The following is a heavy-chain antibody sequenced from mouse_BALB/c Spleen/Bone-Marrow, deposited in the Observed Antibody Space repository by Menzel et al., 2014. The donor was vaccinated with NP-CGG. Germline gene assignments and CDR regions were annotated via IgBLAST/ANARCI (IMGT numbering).Heavy chain of an antibody. J-gene: IGHJ1*01. Sequence: EVKLMESGGGLVQPGGSLRLSCATSGFTFXDYYMSWVRQPPGKALEWLGFIRNKANGYTTEYSAPVKGRFTISRDNSQSILYLQMNTLRAEDSATYYCARDRVVAFYWYFYVWGAGTTVTVSS. CDR2: IRNKANGYTT. D-gene: IGHD1-1*01. V-gene: IGHV7-3*02. CDR1: GFTFXDYY. CDR3: ARDRVVAFYWYFYV.